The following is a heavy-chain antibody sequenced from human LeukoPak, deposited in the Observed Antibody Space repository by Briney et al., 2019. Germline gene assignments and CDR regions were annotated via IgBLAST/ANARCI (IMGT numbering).Heavy chain of an antibody. CDR2: IYPGDSDT. D-gene: IGHD5-24*01. J-gene: IGHJ6*04. Sequence: GESLKISCKGSGYSFTSYWFGWVRQMPGKGLEWMGIIYPGDSDTRYSPSFQGQVTISADKSISTAYLQWSSLKASDTAMYYCARSASSDGYDYISGMDVWGKGTTVTVSS. CDR3: ARSASSDGYDYISGMDV. V-gene: IGHV5-51*01. CDR1: GYSFTSYW.